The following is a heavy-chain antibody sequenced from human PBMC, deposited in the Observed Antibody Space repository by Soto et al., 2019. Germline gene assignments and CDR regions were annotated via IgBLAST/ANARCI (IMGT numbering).Heavy chain of an antibody. Sequence: QVQLQQWGAGLLKPSETLSLTCAVYGGSFSGYYWSWIRQPPGKGLEWIGEINHSGSTNYSPSLKSRVTISVDTSKNQFSLKLSSVTAADTAVYYCARAGYCSGGSCYSAFDYWGQGTLVTVSS. D-gene: IGHD2-15*01. CDR2: INHSGST. CDR1: GGSFSGYY. J-gene: IGHJ4*02. V-gene: IGHV4-34*01. CDR3: ARAGYCSGGSCYSAFDY.